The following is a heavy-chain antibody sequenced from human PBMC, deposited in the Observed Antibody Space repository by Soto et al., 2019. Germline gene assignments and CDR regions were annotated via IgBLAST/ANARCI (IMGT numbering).Heavy chain of an antibody. Sequence: ASVKVSCKASGGTFSSYAISWVRQAPGQGLEWMGWMNPNSGNTGYAQKFQGRVTMTRNTSISTAYMELSSLRSEDTAVYYCALGGVVVVAATRDYYYGMDVWGQGTTVTVSS. J-gene: IGHJ6*02. D-gene: IGHD2-15*01. V-gene: IGHV1-8*02. CDR2: MNPNSGNT. CDR3: ALGGVVVVAATRDYYYGMDV. CDR1: GGTFSSYA.